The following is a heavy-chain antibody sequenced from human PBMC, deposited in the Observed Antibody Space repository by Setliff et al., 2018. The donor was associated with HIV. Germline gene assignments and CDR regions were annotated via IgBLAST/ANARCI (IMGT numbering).Heavy chain of an antibody. Sequence: SETLSLTCTVSAVSIGGYSWSWIRQSPGKGLEWIGSIYSTDTTNHNPSLESRVTISVDKSKNQFSLKLGSVIAADTAVYYCAGFGDSHYYYYGMDVWGRGTKVTVSS. CDR3: AGFGDSHYYYYGMDV. V-gene: IGHV4-4*09. CDR2: IYSTDTT. D-gene: IGHD3-10*01. CDR1: AVSIGGYS. J-gene: IGHJ6*02.